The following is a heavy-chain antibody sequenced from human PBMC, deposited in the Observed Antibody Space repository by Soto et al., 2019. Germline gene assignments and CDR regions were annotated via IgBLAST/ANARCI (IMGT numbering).Heavy chain of an antibody. J-gene: IGHJ6*03. V-gene: IGHV4-39*01. CDR1: GGSISSSSYY. CDR3: ASLPPYYDILTGYYAYYYYMDV. Sequence: QLQLQESGPGLVKPSETLSLTCTVSGGSISSSSYYWGWIRQPPGKGLEWIGSIYYSGSTYYNPSLKSRVPISVDTSKNQSSLKLSSVTAADTAVYYCASLPPYYDILTGYYAYYYYMDVWGKGTTVTVSS. D-gene: IGHD3-9*01. CDR2: IYYSGST.